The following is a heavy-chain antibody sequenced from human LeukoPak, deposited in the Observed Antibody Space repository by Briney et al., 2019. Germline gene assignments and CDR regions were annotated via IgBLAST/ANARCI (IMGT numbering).Heavy chain of an antibody. CDR1: GYSFTSYW. Sequence: PGESLKISCKGSGYSFTSYWIGWVRQMPGKGLEWMGIIYPGDSDTRYSPSFQGQVTISADKSISTAYLQWSSLKASDTAMYYCARHVLVPYSWPQGRWYYYYMDVWGKGTTVTVPS. CDR3: ARHVLVPYSWPQGRWYYYYMDV. V-gene: IGHV5-51*01. J-gene: IGHJ6*03. CDR2: IYPGDSDT. D-gene: IGHD5-18*01.